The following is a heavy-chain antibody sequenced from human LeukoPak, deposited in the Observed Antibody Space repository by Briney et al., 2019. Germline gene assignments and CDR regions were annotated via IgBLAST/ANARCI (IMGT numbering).Heavy chain of an antibody. D-gene: IGHD5-18*01. V-gene: IGHV1-2*02. J-gene: IGHJ5*02. Sequence: ASVKVSCKASGYTFAGYYMHWVRQAPGQGLEWMGWINPKIGGTNYAQKFQGRVTMTRDTSISTAYMELSRLRSDDTAVYYCARDTAMVTYWFDPWGQGTLVTVSS. CDR3: ARDTAMVTYWFDP. CDR2: INPKIGGT. CDR1: GYTFAGYY.